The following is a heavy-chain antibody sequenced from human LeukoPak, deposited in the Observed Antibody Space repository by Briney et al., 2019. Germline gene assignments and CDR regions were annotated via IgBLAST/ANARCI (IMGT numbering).Heavy chain of an antibody. Sequence: QHGGSLRLSCAGSGFTFDEHAMHWARQAPGKGLEWVSGISWNSGSIAYADSVKGRFTISRDNAKNLLFLQMSSLRAADTALYYCVKGHCSSSSCFPNYYYYMDVWGTGTTVTVSS. D-gene: IGHD2-15*01. CDR1: GFTFDEHA. CDR3: VKGHCSSSSCFPNYYYYMDV. J-gene: IGHJ6*03. CDR2: ISWNSGSI. V-gene: IGHV3-9*01.